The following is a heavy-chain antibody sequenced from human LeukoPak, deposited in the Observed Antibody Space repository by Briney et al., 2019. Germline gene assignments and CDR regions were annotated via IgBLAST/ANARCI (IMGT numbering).Heavy chain of an antibody. CDR2: IYYSGST. CDR3: ARQGGYSGYDPNRWFDP. Sequence: NPSETLSLTCTVSGGSISSSSYYWGWIRQPPGKGLEWIGSIYYSGSTYYNPSLKSRVTISVDTSKNQFSLKLSSVTAADPAVYHCARQGGYSGYDPNRWFDPWGQGTLVTVSS. D-gene: IGHD5-12*01. CDR1: GGSISSSSYY. V-gene: IGHV4-39*01. J-gene: IGHJ5*02.